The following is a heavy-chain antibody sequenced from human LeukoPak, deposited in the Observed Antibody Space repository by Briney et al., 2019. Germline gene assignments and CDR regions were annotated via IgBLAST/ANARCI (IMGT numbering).Heavy chain of an antibody. CDR1: GFTFSSYG. V-gene: IGHV3-30*02. CDR3: AKEAASPPEDWFDP. Sequence: QPGGSLRLSCAASGFTFSSYGMRWVRQAPGKGLEWVAFIRYDGSNKYYADSVKGRFTISRDNSKNTLYLQMNSLRAEDTAGYYCAKEAASPPEDWFDPWGQGTLVTVSS. CDR2: IRYDGSNK. J-gene: IGHJ5*02. D-gene: IGHD6-25*01.